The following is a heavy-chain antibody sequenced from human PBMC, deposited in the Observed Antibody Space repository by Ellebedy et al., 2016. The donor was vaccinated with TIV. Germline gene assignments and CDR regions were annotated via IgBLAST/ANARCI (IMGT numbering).Heavy chain of an antibody. CDR3: ARDMVQGMVARYLWFDY. V-gene: IGHV1-18*01. J-gene: IGHJ4*02. CDR2: ISAYTGDT. D-gene: IGHD2-15*01. Sequence: ASVKVSCKASGYTFATYSVSWVRQAPGQGLEWMGWISAYTGDTKYAQKFQGRVRMTIDTSTSTAYMELRSLRSDDTAVYYCARDMVQGMVARYLWFDYWGQGTLVTVSS. CDR1: GYTFATYS.